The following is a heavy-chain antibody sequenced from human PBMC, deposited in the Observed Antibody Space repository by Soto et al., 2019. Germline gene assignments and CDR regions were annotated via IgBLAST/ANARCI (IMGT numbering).Heavy chain of an antibody. CDR1: RVAFSKFI. V-gene: IGHV1-69*13. CDR3: AKVRYSSPMGYYYGMDV. J-gene: IGHJ6*02. D-gene: IGHD6-19*01. Sequence: RASVKVSCKASRVAFSKFIVTWVRQAPGLGLEWVGGIIPIFGTANYAQKFQGRVTITADESTSTSYMEVNNLRSEDTAVYYCAKVRYSSPMGYYYGMDVWGQGTTVT. CDR2: IIPIFGTA.